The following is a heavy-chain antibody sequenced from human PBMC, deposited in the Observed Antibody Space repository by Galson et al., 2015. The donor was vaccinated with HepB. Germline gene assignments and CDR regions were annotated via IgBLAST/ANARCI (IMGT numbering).Heavy chain of an antibody. V-gene: IGHV3-7*03. CDR3: ARVATTVTTDWYFDL. CDR1: GFTFSRHW. Sequence: SLRLSCAASGFTFSRHWMSWVRQAPGKGLEWVANMRQDGSDKYYVDSVKGRSAISRDNAKNSLYLEMSSLRAEDTAVYYCARVATTVTTDWYFDLWGRGTLVTVSS. D-gene: IGHD4-17*01. CDR2: MRQDGSDK. J-gene: IGHJ2*01.